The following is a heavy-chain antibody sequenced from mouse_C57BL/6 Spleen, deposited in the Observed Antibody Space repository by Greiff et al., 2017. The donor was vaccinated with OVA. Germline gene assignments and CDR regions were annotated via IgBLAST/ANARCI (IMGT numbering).Heavy chain of an antibody. Sequence: QVQLQQPGAELVRPGTSVKLSCKASGYTFTSYWMHWVKQRPGQGLEWIGVIDPSDSYTNYNQKFKGKATLTVDTSSSTAYMQLSSLTSEDSAVYYCALRGSSGYYYAMDYWGQGTSVTVSS. D-gene: IGHD3-2*02. CDR2: IDPSDSYT. CDR1: GYTFTSYW. CDR3: ALRGSSGYYYAMDY. V-gene: IGHV1-59*01. J-gene: IGHJ4*01.